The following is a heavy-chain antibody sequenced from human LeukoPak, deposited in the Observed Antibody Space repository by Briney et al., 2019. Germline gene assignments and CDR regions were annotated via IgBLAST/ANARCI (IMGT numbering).Heavy chain of an antibody. Sequence: PSETLSLTCTVSGGSISSGGYYWSWIRQHPGTGLEWIGYIYYSGSTYYNPSLKSRVTISVDTSKNQFSLKLSSVTAADTAVYYCARSIAAAGKFDYWGQGTLVTVSS. V-gene: IGHV4-31*03. CDR2: IYYSGST. CDR1: GGSISSGGYY. CDR3: ARSIAAAGKFDY. D-gene: IGHD6-13*01. J-gene: IGHJ4*02.